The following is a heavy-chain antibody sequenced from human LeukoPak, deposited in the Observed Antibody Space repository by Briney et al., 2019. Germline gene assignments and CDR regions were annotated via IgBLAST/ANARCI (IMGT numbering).Heavy chain of an antibody. CDR3: ARELREWGIDY. J-gene: IGHJ4*02. CDR2: IHNSGST. Sequence: SETLSLTCTVSGGSISSSAHHWGWIRQPPGKGLEWIGSIHNSGSTYYNPSLKSRVTISVDTSKNQFSLKLSSVTAADTAVYYCARELREWGIDYWGQGTLVTVSS. D-gene: IGHD3-16*01. CDR1: GGSISSSAHH. V-gene: IGHV4-39*07.